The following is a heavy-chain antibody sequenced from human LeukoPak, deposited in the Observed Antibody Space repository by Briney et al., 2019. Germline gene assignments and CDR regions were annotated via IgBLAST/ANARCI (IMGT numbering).Heavy chain of an antibody. J-gene: IGHJ3*02. CDR1: GFTFSRYD. D-gene: IGHD6-25*01. CDR3: ARVLTARSGGYDAFDI. Sequence: GGSLRLSCAASGFTFSRYDVHWVRQATGKCLEWVSAIDTAGDTYYPGSVKGRFTISRENAKNSLYLQMNSLRAGDTAVYYCARVLTARSGGYDAFDIWGQGTMVTVSS. CDR2: IDTAGDT. V-gene: IGHV3-13*01.